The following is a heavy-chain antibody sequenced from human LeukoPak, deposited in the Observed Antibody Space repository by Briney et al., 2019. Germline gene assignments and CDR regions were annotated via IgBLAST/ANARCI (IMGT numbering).Heavy chain of an antibody. Sequence: PGGSLRLSCAASGFTVSNSYMSWVRQAPGKGLEWVSVLCSGGGAYYTDSVRGRFTISRDSSKNTLYLQMNSLRADDTAVYYCVGQTHKDYWGQGTLVTVSS. V-gene: IGHV3-53*01. CDR2: LCSGGGA. CDR3: VGQTHKDY. J-gene: IGHJ4*02. CDR1: GFTVSNSY.